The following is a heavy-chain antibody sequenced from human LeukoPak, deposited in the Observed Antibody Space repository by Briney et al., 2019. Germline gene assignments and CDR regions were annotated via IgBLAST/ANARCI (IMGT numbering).Heavy chain of an antibody. CDR1: GFTFDDYA. V-gene: IGHV3-43D*03. CDR2: ISWDGGST. J-gene: IGHJ4*02. D-gene: IGHD2-2*01. CDR3: AKDKSRYCSSTSCYAGGYFDY. Sequence: GGSLRLSCAASGFTFDDYAMHWVRQAPGKGLEWVSLISWDGGSTYYADSVRGRFTISRDNSKNSLYLRMNSLRAEDTALYYCAKDKSRYCSSTSCYAGGYFDYWGQGTLVTVSS.